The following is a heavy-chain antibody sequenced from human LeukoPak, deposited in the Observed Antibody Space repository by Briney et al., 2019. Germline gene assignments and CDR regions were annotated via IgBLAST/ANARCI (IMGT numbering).Heavy chain of an antibody. V-gene: IGHV1-69*05. CDR3: ARDSELGGFDY. Sequence: SVKVSCKASGGTFSSYAISWVRQAPGQGLEWMGGIIPIFGTANYAQNFQGRVTMTRDTSTSTVYMELSSLRSEDTALYYCARDSELGGFDYWGQGTLVTVSS. CDR1: GGTFSSYA. D-gene: IGHD2-15*01. CDR2: IIPIFGTA. J-gene: IGHJ4*02.